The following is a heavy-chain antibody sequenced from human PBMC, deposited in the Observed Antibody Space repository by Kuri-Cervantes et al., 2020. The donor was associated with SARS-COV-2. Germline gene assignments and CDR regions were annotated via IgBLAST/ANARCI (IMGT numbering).Heavy chain of an antibody. Sequence: GGSLRLSCAASGFTFSSYAMSWVRQAPGKGLEWVSAISSSGTTIHYADSMKGRFTISRDNAKNSVYLQMNSLRAEDTAVYYCARDLRLGKSLDHWGQGTLVTVSS. D-gene: IGHD7-27*01. CDR2: ISSSGTTI. CDR1: GFTFSSYA. V-gene: IGHV3-48*04. J-gene: IGHJ5*02. CDR3: ARDLRLGKSLDH.